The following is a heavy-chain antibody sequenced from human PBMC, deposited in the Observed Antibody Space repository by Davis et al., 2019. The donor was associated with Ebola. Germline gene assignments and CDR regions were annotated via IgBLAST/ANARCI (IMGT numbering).Heavy chain of an antibody. D-gene: IGHD4-11*01. CDR2: IWYDGSNK. CDR3: ARNSMDYYYGMDV. J-gene: IGHJ6*02. CDR1: GFTFSSYG. V-gene: IGHV3-33*01. Sequence: PGGSLRLSCAASGFTFSSYGMHWVRQAPGEGLEWVAVIWYDGSNKYYADSVKGRFTISRDNSKNTLYLQMNSLRAEDTAVYYCARNSMDYYYGMDVWGQGTTVTVSS.